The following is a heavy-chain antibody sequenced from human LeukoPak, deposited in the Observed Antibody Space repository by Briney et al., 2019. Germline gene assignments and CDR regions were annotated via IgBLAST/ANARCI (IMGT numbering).Heavy chain of an antibody. V-gene: IGHV3-33*06. J-gene: IGHJ4*02. CDR2: IWYDGSNK. Sequence: PGGSLRLSCAASGFTFSSYGMHWVRQAPGKGLEGVAVIWYDGSNKYYADSVKGRFTISRDNSKNTLYLQMNSLRAEDTAVYYCAKERAGRFDYWGQGTLVPVSS. CDR3: AKERAGRFDY. D-gene: IGHD6-19*01. CDR1: GFTFSSYG.